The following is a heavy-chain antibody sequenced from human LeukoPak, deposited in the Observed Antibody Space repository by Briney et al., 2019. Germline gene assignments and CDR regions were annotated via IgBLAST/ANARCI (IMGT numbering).Heavy chain of an antibody. CDR1: GFTFSSYA. V-gene: IGHV3-30*01. CDR3: ARVGYDTPYDY. CDR2: ISYDGRNK. Sequence: GRSLRLSCAASGFTFSSYAMHWVRQAPGKGLEWVAVISYDGRNKYYADSVTGRFTISRDNSKNTLYLQMNSLRAEDTAVYYCARVGYDTPYDYWGQGTLVTVSS. J-gene: IGHJ4*02. D-gene: IGHD3-3*01.